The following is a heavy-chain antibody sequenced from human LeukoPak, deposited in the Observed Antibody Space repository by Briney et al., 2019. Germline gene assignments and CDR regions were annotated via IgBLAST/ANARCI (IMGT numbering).Heavy chain of an antibody. V-gene: IGHV4-30-4*01. J-gene: IGHJ3*01. CDR1: GGSISSGDYY. CDR2: IYYSGST. CDR3: ARDRVYYDSSGYVPLLTPGRV. D-gene: IGHD3-22*01. Sequence: SETLSLTCTVSGGSISSGDYYWRWIRQPPGKGLEWIGYIYYSGSTYYNPSLKSRVTISVDTSKNQFSLKLSSVTAADTAVYYCARDRVYYDSSGYVPLLTPGRVWGQGTMVTVSS.